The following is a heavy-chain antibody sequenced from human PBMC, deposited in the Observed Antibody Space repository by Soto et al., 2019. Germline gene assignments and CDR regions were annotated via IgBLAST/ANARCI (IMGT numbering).Heavy chain of an antibody. CDR3: AKDYSSGWGFDY. Sequence: EVQLLESGGGLVQPGGSLRLSCAASGFTFSSYAMSWVRQAPGRGLDWVSAISGSGGSTYYADSVKGRFTISRDNSKNTLYLQMNSLRAEDTAVYYCAKDYSSGWGFDYWGQGTLVTVSS. CDR2: ISGSGGST. CDR1: GFTFSSYA. V-gene: IGHV3-23*01. J-gene: IGHJ4*02. D-gene: IGHD6-19*01.